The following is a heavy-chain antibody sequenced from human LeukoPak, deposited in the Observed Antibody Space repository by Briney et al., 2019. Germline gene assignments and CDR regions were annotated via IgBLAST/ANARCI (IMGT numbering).Heavy chain of an antibody. CDR2: ISGSGGST. J-gene: IGHJ3*02. CDR3: AASFETTGDAFDI. CDR1: GFTFSSYG. Sequence: GGSLRLSCAASGFTFSSYGMHWVRQAPGKGLEWVSAISGSGGSTYYADSVKGRFTISRDNSKNTLYLQMNSLRAEDTAVYYCAASFETTGDAFDIWGQGTMVTVSS. V-gene: IGHV3-23*01. D-gene: IGHD4-17*01.